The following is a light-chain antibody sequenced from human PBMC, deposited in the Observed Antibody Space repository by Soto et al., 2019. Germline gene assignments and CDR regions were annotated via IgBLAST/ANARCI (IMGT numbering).Light chain of an antibody. Sequence: QAVVTQEPSFSVSPGGTVTLTCGLSSGSVSTSYYPSWYQQTPGQAPRTLIYSTNTRSSGVPDRFSGSILGNKAALTITGAQADDESDYYCVLYMGSGICVFGGVTKLTVL. J-gene: IGLJ2*01. CDR2: STN. V-gene: IGLV8-61*01. CDR1: SGSVSTSYY. CDR3: VLYMGSGICV.